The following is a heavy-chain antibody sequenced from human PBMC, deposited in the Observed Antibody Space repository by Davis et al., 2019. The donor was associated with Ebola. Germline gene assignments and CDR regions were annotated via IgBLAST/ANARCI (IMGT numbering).Heavy chain of an antibody. CDR2: IYHSGST. J-gene: IGHJ4*02. CDR1: GGSISSSNW. D-gene: IGHD1-26*01. CDR3: ARGKNWEPFDY. Sequence: GSLRLSCAVSGGSISSSNWWSWVRQPPGKGLEWIGEIYHSGSTNYNPSLKSRVTISVDTSKNQFSLKLSSVTAADTAVYYCARGKNWEPFDYWGQGTLVTVSS. V-gene: IGHV4-4*02.